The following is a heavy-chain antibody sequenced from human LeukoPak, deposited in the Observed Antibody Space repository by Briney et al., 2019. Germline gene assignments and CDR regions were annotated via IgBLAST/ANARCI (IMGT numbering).Heavy chain of an antibody. Sequence: SETLSLTCTVSGGSISGYYWSWIRQPPGKGLEWIGYIYYSGSTNYNPSLKSRVTISVDTSKNQFSLKLSSVTAADTAVYYCARGGSSWYYYYYGMDVWGQGTTVTVSS. CDR3: ARGGSSWYYYYYGMDV. CDR2: IYYSGST. CDR1: GGSISGYY. D-gene: IGHD6-13*01. V-gene: IGHV4-59*01. J-gene: IGHJ6*02.